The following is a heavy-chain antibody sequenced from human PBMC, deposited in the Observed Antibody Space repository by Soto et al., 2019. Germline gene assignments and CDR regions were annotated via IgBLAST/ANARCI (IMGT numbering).Heavy chain of an antibody. CDR3: AGDGVRNGAYNGWLDP. CDR2: IKQDGREQ. Sequence: SLILSFAASGFSFSSYWMTWVRQAPGKGLEWVANIKQDGREQYCVASVKGRFTISRDNGKSLLFLQMDSLTPDDTAVYYCAGDGVRNGAYNGWLDPWGQGTLVTVSS. J-gene: IGHJ5*02. CDR1: GFSFSSYW. D-gene: IGHD3-16*01. V-gene: IGHV3-7*03.